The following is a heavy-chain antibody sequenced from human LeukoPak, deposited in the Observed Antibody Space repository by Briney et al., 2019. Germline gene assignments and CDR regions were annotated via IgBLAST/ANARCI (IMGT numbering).Heavy chain of an antibody. Sequence: GGSLRLSCAASGFIFSDYYMSWIRQVPGKGPEWVSYTSPTGTDTYYAQSVKGRFTISRDNAKNSLSLHMNSLRAEDTAIYYCTSGSSSVGYWGQGTLVTVSS. J-gene: IGHJ4*02. D-gene: IGHD6-6*01. CDR1: GFIFSDYY. V-gene: IGHV3-11*01. CDR3: TSGSSSVGY. CDR2: TSPTGTDT.